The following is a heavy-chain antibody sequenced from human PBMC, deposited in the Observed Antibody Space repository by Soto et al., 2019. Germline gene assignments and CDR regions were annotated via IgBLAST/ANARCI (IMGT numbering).Heavy chain of an antibody. CDR2: IFYSGST. D-gene: IGHD2-15*01. CDR3: ARERPHCSGGSCYCGRIDY. Sequence: SETLSLTCNVSGGSISSSRSYWAWIRQPPGKGLEWIANIFYSGSTYYNPSLASRVTVSVDTSKNQFSLKLSSVTAADTAVYYCARERPHCSGGSCYCGRIDYWGQGTLVTVSS. CDR1: GGSISSSRSY. V-gene: IGHV4-39*02. J-gene: IGHJ4*02.